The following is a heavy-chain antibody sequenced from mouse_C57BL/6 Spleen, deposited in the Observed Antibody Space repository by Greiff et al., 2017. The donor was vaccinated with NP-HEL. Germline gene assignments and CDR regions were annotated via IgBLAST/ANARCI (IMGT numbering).Heavy chain of an antibody. CDR1: GFTFSSYA. D-gene: IGHD2-3*01. CDR2: ISDGGSYT. J-gene: IGHJ1*03. V-gene: IGHV5-4*01. Sequence: DVMLVESGGGLVKPGGSLKLSCAASGFTFSSYAMSWVRQTPEKRLEWVATISDGGSYTYYPDNVKGRFTISRDNAKNNLYLQMSHLKSEDTAMYYCARDSDGYYVAWYFDVWGTGTTVTVSS. CDR3: ARDSDGYYVAWYFDV.